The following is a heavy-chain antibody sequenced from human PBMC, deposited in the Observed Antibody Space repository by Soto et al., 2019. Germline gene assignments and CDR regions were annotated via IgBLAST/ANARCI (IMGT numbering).Heavy chain of an antibody. D-gene: IGHD4-17*01. Sequence: QMQLVQSGPEVKKPGTSVKVSCKASGFPFSSSVVQWVRQGRGQRLEWIGWIVVGSGHTKYAQKFQERVSITRDMPTSTAYMELPSLRSEDTAMYYCATPDYGDYWYFDLWGRGTLVTVSS. J-gene: IGHJ2*01. CDR2: IVVGSGHT. V-gene: IGHV1-58*01. CDR3: ATPDYGDYWYFDL. CDR1: GFPFSSSV.